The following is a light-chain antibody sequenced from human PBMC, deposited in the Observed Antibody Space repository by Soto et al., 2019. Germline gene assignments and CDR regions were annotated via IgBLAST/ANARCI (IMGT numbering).Light chain of an antibody. CDR1: SSNIGASSD. CDR2: GNS. J-gene: IGLJ3*02. CDR3: QSSDSSRSGWV. V-gene: IGLV1-40*01. Sequence: QSVLTQPPSVSGAPGQRGTISCTGSSSNIGASSDVHWYQQLPGTAPKLLIYGNSNRPSGVPDRFSGSKSGTSASLAITGLQAEDEADYYCQSSDSSRSGWVFGGGTKLTVL.